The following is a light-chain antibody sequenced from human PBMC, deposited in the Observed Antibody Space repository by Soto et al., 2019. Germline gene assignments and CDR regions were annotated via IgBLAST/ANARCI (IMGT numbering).Light chain of an antibody. J-gene: IGKJ5*01. CDR1: QSVSNN. V-gene: IGKV3-15*01. CDR3: QQYNNWPPIT. CDR2: YAS. Sequence: EIMMTQSPATLSVSPGERATLSCRASQSVSNNVAWYQQKPGQAPRLLIYYASTRATGIPARFSGSGSGTDFTPTISSLQSEDLALYYCQQYNNWPPITFGQGTRLEIK.